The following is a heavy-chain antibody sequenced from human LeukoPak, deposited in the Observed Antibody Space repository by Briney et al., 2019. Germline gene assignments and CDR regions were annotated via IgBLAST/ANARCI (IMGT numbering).Heavy chain of an antibody. CDR1: GFTFSTHG. Sequence: GGSLRLSCAASGFTFSTHGMHWVRQAPGKGLEWVAFTRYDGINKYYADSVKGRFTISRDSFKNTLYLQMNSLRPEDTAVYYCARVTAVAGTSVGVDAWGQGILVTVS. V-gene: IGHV3-30*02. CDR3: ARVTAVAGTSVGVDA. J-gene: IGHJ4*02. D-gene: IGHD6-19*01. CDR2: TRYDGINK.